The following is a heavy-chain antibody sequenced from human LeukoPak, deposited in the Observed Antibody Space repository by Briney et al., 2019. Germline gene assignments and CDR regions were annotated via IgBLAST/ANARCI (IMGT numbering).Heavy chain of an antibody. V-gene: IGHV3-30*02. D-gene: IGHD6-13*01. J-gene: IGHJ4*02. Sequence: SGGSLRLSCAASGFTFSSYGMHWVRQTPGKGLEWVAFVRYDGNSKYYADSVKGRFTISRDNSKNTLYLQMGSLRAEDMAVYYCARDQGSTRAFDYWGQGTLVTVSS. CDR3: ARDQGSTRAFDY. CDR2: VRYDGNSK. CDR1: GFTFSSYG.